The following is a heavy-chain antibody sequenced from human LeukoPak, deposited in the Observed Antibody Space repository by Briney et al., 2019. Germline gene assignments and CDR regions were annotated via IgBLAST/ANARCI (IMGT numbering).Heavy chain of an antibody. CDR2: IYYSGST. D-gene: IGHD6-13*01. Sequence: PSETLSLTCTVSGGSISSSSYYWGWIRQPPGKGLEWIGSIYYSGSTYYNPSLKSRVTISVDTSKNQFSLKLSSVTAADTAVYYCAGDSDSSSWYRGEYYFDYWGQGTLVTVSS. CDR1: GGSISSSSYY. J-gene: IGHJ4*02. CDR3: AGDSDSSSWYRGEYYFDY. V-gene: IGHV4-39*07.